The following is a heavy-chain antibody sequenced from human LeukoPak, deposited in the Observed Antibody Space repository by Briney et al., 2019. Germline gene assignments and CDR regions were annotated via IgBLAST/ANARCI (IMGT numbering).Heavy chain of an antibody. D-gene: IGHD3-10*01. Sequence: SETLSLTCTVSGGTISSYYWSWIRQPPGKGLEWIGYIYYSGSTNCNPSLKSRVTISVDTSKNQFSLKLSSVTAADTAVYYCARDLRDGWFGELNWFDPWGQGTLVTVSS. J-gene: IGHJ5*02. CDR1: GGTISSYY. CDR3: ARDLRDGWFGELNWFDP. V-gene: IGHV4-59*01. CDR2: IYYSGST.